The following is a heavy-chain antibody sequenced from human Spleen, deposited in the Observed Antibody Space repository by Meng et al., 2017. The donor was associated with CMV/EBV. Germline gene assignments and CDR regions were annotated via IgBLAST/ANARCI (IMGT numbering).Heavy chain of an antibody. CDR3: ARHQAAAQVYYYYYGMDV. J-gene: IGHJ6*02. D-gene: IGHD6-13*01. CDR2: IYPGDSDT. CDR1: GYSFTSYW. V-gene: IGHV5-51*01. Sequence: GESLKISCKGSGYSFTSYWIGWVRQMPGKGLEWMGIIYPGDSDTRYSPSLQGQVTISADKSISTAYLQWSSLKASDTAMYYWARHQAAAQVYYYYYGMDVWGQGTTVTVSS.